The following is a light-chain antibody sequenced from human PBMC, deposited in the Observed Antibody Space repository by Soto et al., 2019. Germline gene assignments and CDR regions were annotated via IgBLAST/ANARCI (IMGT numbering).Light chain of an antibody. V-gene: IGLV3-1*01. J-gene: IGLJ1*01. CDR1: KLGEKY. CDR3: QAWDRSTASYV. CDR2: QDG. Sequence: SYELTQPPSVSVSPGQTASISCSGEKLGEKYASWYQQRPGQSPVLIIYQDGKRPSGIPERFSGSNSGNTATLTISGTQVMDEADYYCQAWDRSTASYVFGTGTKVTVL.